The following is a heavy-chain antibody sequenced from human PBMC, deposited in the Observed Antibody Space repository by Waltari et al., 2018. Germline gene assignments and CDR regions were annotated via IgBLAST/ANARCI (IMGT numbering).Heavy chain of an antibody. V-gene: IGHV4-39*07. CDR3: ATRFCSSTSCYPGYYFDY. D-gene: IGHD2-2*01. Sequence: QLQLQESGPGLVKPSETLSLTCTVSGGSISSSSYYWGWIRQPPGKGLEWIGSIYYSGSTYYNPSLKSRVTISVDTSKNQFSLKLSSVTAADTAVYYCATRFCSSTSCYPGYYFDYWGQGTLVTVSS. CDR2: IYYSGST. J-gene: IGHJ4*02. CDR1: GGSISSSSYY.